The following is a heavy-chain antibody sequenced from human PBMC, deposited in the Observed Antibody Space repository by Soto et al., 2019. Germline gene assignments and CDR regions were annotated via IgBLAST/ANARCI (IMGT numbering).Heavy chain of an antibody. CDR1: GGSFSGYY. D-gene: IGHD3-9*01. Sequence: QVQLQQWGAGLLKPSETLSLTCAVYGGSFSGYYWSWIRQPPGKGLEWIGEINHSGSTNYNPSLTSXVSISVDTSKSQXCLXRXSVTAADTAVYYCSSGPPLVLRYFDWTPGFQYGMDVWGQGTTVTVSS. V-gene: IGHV4-34*01. J-gene: IGHJ6*02. CDR3: SSGPPLVLRYFDWTPGFQYGMDV. CDR2: INHSGST.